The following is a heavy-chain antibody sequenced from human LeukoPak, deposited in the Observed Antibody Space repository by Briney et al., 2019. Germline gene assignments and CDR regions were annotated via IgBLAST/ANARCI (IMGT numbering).Heavy chain of an antibody. D-gene: IGHD3-9*01. CDR2: ISSSGGIT. V-gene: IGHV3-23*01. CDR1: GFTFSSYA. CDR3: ARTVLGYDILTGWDYYYYYMDV. Sequence: PGGSLRLSCAASGFTFSSYAMSWVRQAPGKGLGWVSAISSSGGITYYADSVKGRFTISRDNAKNSLYLQMNSLRAEDTAVYYCARTVLGYDILTGWDYYYYYMDVWGKGTTVTVSS. J-gene: IGHJ6*03.